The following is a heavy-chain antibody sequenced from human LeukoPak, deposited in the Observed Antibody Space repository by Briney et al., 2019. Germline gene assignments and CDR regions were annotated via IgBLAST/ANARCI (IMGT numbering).Heavy chain of an antibody. CDR3: AVLNRWRSDAFDI. J-gene: IGHJ3*02. CDR1: GGTFSSYA. V-gene: IGHV1-69*05. D-gene: IGHD4/OR15-4a*01. Sequence: ASVKVSCKASGGTFSSYAISWVRQAPGQGLEWMGGIIPIFGTANYAQKFQGRVTITRDTSASTAYMELSSLRSEDTAVYYCAVLNRWRSDAFDIWGQGTMVTVSS. CDR2: IIPIFGTA.